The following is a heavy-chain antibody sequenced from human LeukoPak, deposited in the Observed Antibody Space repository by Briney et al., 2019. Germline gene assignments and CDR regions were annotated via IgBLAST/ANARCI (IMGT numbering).Heavy chain of an antibody. D-gene: IGHD1/OR15-1a*01. J-gene: IGHJ4*02. CDR1: GYTFSSYW. V-gene: IGHV5-51*01. Sequence: GESLRISCKGSGYTFSSYWIGWVRQMPGKGLEWMGIIYPGDSDTRYSPSLQGQVTISVDTSIGTAYLQWSSLKASDTAMYYCARSLDQTRVDYWGQGTLVTVSS. CDR2: IYPGDSDT. CDR3: ARSLDQTRVDY.